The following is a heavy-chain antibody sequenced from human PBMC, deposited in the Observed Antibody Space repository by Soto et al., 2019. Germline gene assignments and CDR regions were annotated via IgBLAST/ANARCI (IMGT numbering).Heavy chain of an antibody. CDR2: IYYSGST. J-gene: IGHJ6*02. CDR3: ARRGRLASLGMDV. Sequence: SETLSLTCTVSGGSISSSSYYWGWIRQPPGKGLEWIGSIYYSGSTYYNTSLKSRVTISVDTSKNQFSLKLSSVTAADTVFFYCARRGRLASLGMDVWGQGTTVTVSS. V-gene: IGHV4-39*01. CDR1: GGSISSSSYY. D-gene: IGHD3-9*01.